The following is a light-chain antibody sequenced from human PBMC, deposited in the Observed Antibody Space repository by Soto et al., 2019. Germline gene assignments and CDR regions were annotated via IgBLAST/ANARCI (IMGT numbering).Light chain of an antibody. Sequence: EIVLTQSPGTLSLSPGERATLSCRASQSVSSSYLAWYQQKPGQAPRLLIYGASSRATGIPDRFSGSGSGTDFTLTISRLEPEHFAVYYCQQHGSSPWTFGQGTKVDIK. CDR1: QSVSSSY. CDR3: QQHGSSPWT. V-gene: IGKV3-20*01. CDR2: GAS. J-gene: IGKJ1*01.